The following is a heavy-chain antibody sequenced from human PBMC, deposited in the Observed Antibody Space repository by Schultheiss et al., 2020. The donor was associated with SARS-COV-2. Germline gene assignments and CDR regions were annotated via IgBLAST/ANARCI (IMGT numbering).Heavy chain of an antibody. J-gene: IGHJ6*02. CDR1: GYSLSSGYY. CDR3: ARLSYGRLPNYYYYGMDV. CDR2: IYYSGST. D-gene: IGHD3-10*01. Sequence: SETLSLTCAVSGYSLSSGYYWSWIRQPPGKGLEWIGYIYYSGSTNYNPSLKSRVTISVDTSKNQFSLKLSSVTAADTAVYYCARLSYGRLPNYYYYGMDVWGQGTTVTVSS. V-gene: IGHV4-61*01.